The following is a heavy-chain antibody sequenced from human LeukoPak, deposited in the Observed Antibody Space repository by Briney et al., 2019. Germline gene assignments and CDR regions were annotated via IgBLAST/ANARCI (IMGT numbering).Heavy chain of an antibody. Sequence: GASVKVSCKASGYTFTSYDINWVRQATGQGLEWMGWMNPNSGSTSYAQKFQGRVTMTRDTSTSTVYMELSSLRSEDTAVYYCARDAGFGSYRLLHYMDVWGKGTTVTISS. CDR3: ARDAGFGSYRLLHYMDV. CDR1: GYTFTSYD. CDR2: MNPNSGST. J-gene: IGHJ6*03. V-gene: IGHV1-8*01. D-gene: IGHD2-15*01.